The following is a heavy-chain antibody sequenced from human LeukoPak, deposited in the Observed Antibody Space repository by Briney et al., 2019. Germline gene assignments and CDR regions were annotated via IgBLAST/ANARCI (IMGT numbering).Heavy chain of an antibody. CDR2: TYYRSKWRY. J-gene: IGHJ4*02. Sequence: HSQTLSLTCAISGDSVSSNSAAWNWIRQSPSRGLEWLGRTYYRSKWRYDYAESVESRITINPDTSKNQFSLQLSSVTPEDTAMYYCARDADSSGYYYPLYYFDCWGQGTLVTVSS. D-gene: IGHD3-22*01. V-gene: IGHV6-1*01. CDR1: GDSVSSNSAA. CDR3: ARDADSSGYYYPLYYFDC.